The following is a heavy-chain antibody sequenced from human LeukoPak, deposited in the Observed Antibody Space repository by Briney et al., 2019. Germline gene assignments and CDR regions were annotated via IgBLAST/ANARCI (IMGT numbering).Heavy chain of an antibody. J-gene: IGHJ4*02. CDR2: INPNSGGT. D-gene: IGHD1-26*01. CDR1: GYTFTGYY. CDR3: ARPVIVGATLYYFDY. Sequence: ASVKVPCKASGYTFTGYYMHWVRRAPGQGLEWMGWINPNSGGTNYAQKFQGRVTMTRDTSISTAYMELSRLRSDDTAVYYCARPVIVGATLYYFDYWGQGTLVTVSS. V-gene: IGHV1-2*02.